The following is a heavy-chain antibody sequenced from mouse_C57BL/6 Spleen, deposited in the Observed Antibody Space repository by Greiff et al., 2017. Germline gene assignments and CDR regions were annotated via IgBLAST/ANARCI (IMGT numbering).Heavy chain of an antibody. CDR3: TRDPHSNSYAMDY. V-gene: IGHV5-9-1*02. D-gene: IGHD2-5*01. J-gene: IGHJ4*01. CDR1: GFTFSSYA. Sequence: EVKLVESGEGLVKPGGSLKLSCAASGFTFSSYAMSWVRQTPEKRLEWVAYISSGGDYIYYADTVKGRFTISRDNARNTLYLQMSSLKSEDTAMYYCTRDPHSNSYAMDYWGQGTSVTVSS. CDR2: ISSGGDYI.